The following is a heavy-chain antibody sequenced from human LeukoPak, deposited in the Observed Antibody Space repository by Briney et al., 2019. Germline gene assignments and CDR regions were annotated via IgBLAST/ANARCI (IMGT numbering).Heavy chain of an antibody. CDR3: AKAESGWETDGFDI. V-gene: IGHV1-69*04. CDR2: IIPILGIA. CDR1: GGTFSSYA. Sequence: SVTVSCKASGGTFSSYAISWVRQAPGQGLEWMGRIIPILGIANYAQKFQGRVTITADKSTSTAYMELSSLRSEDTAVYYCAKAESGWETDGFDIWGQGTMVTVSS. J-gene: IGHJ3*02. D-gene: IGHD6-19*01.